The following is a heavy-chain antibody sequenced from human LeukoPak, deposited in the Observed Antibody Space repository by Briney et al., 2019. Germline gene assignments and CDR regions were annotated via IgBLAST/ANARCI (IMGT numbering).Heavy chain of an antibody. Sequence: GGSLRLSCEGSGFSFSSYWMSWVRQAPGKGLEWVANIRQDGSEEYYLDSVKGRFTISRDNAKNSLYLQMNSLRAEDTAVYFCARVYRLYAYHFDYWGQGTLVTVSS. CDR2: IRQDGSEE. D-gene: IGHD3-16*01. CDR3: ARVYRLYAYHFDY. J-gene: IGHJ4*02. CDR1: GFSFSSYW. V-gene: IGHV3-7*04.